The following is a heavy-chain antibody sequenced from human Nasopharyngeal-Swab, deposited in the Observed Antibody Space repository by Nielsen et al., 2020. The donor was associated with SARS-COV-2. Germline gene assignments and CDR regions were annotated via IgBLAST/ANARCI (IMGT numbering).Heavy chain of an antibody. CDR3: ANLIFGDVFDI. J-gene: IGHJ3*02. D-gene: IGHD3-3*01. Sequence: GESLKISCAAPGFTFSSYGMHWVRQAPGKGLEWVAVISYDGSNKYYADSVKGRFTISRDNSKNTLYLQMNSLRAEDTAVYYCANLIFGDVFDIWGQGTMVTVSS. V-gene: IGHV3-30*18. CDR2: ISYDGSNK. CDR1: GFTFSSYG.